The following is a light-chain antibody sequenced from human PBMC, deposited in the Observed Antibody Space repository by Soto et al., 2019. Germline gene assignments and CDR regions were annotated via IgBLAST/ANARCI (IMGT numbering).Light chain of an antibody. CDR1: SSNIGAGYD. J-gene: IGLJ2*01. V-gene: IGLV1-40*01. CDR3: QYYDSSLSAVV. Sequence: QSVVTQPPSVAGAPGQRVTISCTGSSSNIGAGYDVHWYQQLPGTAPKLLIYGNSNRPSGVPDRFSGSKSGTSASLAITGLQAEDAAYYYCQYYDSSLSAVVFGGGTKLTVL. CDR2: GNS.